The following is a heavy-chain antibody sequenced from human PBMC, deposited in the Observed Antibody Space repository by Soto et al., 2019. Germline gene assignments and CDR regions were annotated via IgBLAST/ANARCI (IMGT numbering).Heavy chain of an antibody. D-gene: IGHD3-16*01. CDR3: ARGFGLDY. V-gene: IGHV3-7*05. CDR1: GFSISSHW. CDR2: IKQDGSER. Sequence: EVQLVESGGSLVQPGGSLRLSCAVSGFSISSHWMNWVRQAPGKGLEWVANIKQDGSERYYVASVRGRFTISRENAKNSLFLQMNSLRAADTAVYFCARGFGLDYWAQGILVTVSS. J-gene: IGHJ4*02.